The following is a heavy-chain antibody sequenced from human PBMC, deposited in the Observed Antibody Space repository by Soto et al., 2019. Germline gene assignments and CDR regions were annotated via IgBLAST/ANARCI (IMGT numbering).Heavy chain of an antibody. CDR3: ARETGENWTNEAH. J-gene: IGHJ1*01. D-gene: IGHD1-1*01. Sequence: QVQQEEWGPGLVQPSDLLSLRWMAPGAYIIDLSWSWGQHAAGRGREWIGSITINGNTQKNPSFKSRVTMSIDTSRNHFYLNLQSATAEDTALYYCARETGENWTNEAHWGPGTLVTVSS. CDR2: ITINGNT. V-gene: IGHV4-4*07. CDR1: GAYIIDLS.